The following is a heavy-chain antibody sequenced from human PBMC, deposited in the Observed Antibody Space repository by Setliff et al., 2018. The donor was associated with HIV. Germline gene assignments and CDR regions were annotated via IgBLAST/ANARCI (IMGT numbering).Heavy chain of an antibody. V-gene: IGHV1-18*01. CDR2: ISANGKK. CDR3: AREVPSNTGSYYKKY. CDR1: GYTFSSYG. Sequence: VASVKVSCKAAGYTFSSYGISWVRQTPGQGLEWMGWISANGKKYYSPKVHDRLSLTIDISTTTAHLQLRNLRSDDTAVYFCAREVPSNTGSYYKKYWGQGTLVTV. D-gene: IGHD3-10*01. J-gene: IGHJ4*02.